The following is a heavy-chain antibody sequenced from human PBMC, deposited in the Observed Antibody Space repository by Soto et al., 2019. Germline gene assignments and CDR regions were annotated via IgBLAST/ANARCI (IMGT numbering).Heavy chain of an antibody. Sequence: EVQLVESGGGLVKPGGSLRLSCAASGFSFNTYDMNWVRQAPGKGLVWVSSITTSRAYIYYADSLKGRITISRDNAKYSLFLQMNSPRAEDTAVYYCVRSRTARLLGRSWFDIWGQGTVVTVSS. D-gene: IGHD2-21*01. CDR1: GFSFNTYD. J-gene: IGHJ5*02. V-gene: IGHV3-21*01. CDR3: VRSRTARLLGRSWFDI. CDR2: ITTSRAYI.